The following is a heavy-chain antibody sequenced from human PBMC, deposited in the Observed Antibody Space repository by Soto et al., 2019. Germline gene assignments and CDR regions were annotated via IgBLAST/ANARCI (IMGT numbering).Heavy chain of an antibody. V-gene: IGHV4-31*03. J-gene: IGHJ4*01. CDR1: GGSISSGGYY. CDR2: IYYSGST. CDR3: ARSFGVAAAGPFDY. D-gene: IGHD6-13*01. Sequence: SETLSLTCTVSGGSISSGGYYWSWIRQHPGKGLEWIGYIYYSGSTYYNPSLKSRVTISVDTSKNQFSLKLSSVTAADTAVYFFARSFGVAAAGPFDYWAQRNLVTVS.